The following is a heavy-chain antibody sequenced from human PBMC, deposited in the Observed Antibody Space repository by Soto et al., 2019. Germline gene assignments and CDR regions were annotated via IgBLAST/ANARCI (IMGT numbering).Heavy chain of an antibody. J-gene: IGHJ4*02. CDR1: GFTFSSYA. V-gene: IGHV3-23*01. CDR3: AKSQPLKLEWYSSGWYVSFDY. CDR2: ISGSGGST. D-gene: IGHD6-19*01. Sequence: GGSLRLSCAASGFTFSSYAMSWVRQAPGKGLEWVSAISGSGGSTYYADSVKGRFTISRDNSKNTLYLQMNSLRAEDTAVYYCAKSQPLKLEWYSSGWYVSFDYWGQGTLVTVSS.